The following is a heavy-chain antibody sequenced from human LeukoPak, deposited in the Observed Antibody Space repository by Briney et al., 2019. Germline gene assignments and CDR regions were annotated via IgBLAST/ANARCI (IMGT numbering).Heavy chain of an antibody. Sequence: PSETLSLTCAVYGGSFSGYYWSWIRQPPGKGLEWIGEINHSGSTNYNPSLKSRVTISVDTSKNQFSLKLSSVTAADTAVYYCARVYGSGSPHTDYWGQGTLVTASS. D-gene: IGHD3-10*01. J-gene: IGHJ4*02. V-gene: IGHV4-34*01. CDR2: INHSGST. CDR3: ARVYGSGSPHTDY. CDR1: GGSFSGYY.